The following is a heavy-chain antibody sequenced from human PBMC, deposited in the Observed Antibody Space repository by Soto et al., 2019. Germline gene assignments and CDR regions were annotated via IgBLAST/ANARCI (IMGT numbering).Heavy chain of an antibody. D-gene: IGHD3-3*01. CDR1: GYSFTSYW. J-gene: IGHJ6*02. CDR3: ARQKLRRDFWSGYYTTQARAVNYYYYYAMEV. CDR2: SYPGDSDT. V-gene: IGHV5-51*01. Sequence: GESLKISCKGSGYSFTSYWIGWVRQMPGKGLEWMGISYPGDSDTRYSPSFQGQVTISADKSISTAYLQWSSLKASDTAMYYCARQKLRRDFWSGYYTTQARAVNYYYYYAMEVWGQGTKVTVSS.